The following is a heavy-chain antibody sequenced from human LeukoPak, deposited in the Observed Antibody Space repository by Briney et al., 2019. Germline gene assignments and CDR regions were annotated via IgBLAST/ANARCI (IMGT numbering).Heavy chain of an antibody. V-gene: IGHV4-4*09. D-gene: IGHD2-2*01. CDR2: IYTSGST. CDR1: GGSIIGYY. J-gene: IGHJ3*02. CDR3: ARQSCSSTSCPHRNVFDI. Sequence: SETLSLTCTVSGGSIIGYYWTWIRQPPGKGLEWIGYIYTSGSTNYNPSLKSRVTISADMSKNQFSLQLSSVTAADTAVYYCARQSCSSTSCPHRNVFDIWGQGTMVTVSP.